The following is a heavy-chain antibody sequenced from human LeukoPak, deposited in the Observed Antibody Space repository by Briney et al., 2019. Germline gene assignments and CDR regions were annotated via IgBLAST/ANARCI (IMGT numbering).Heavy chain of an antibody. J-gene: IGHJ5*02. CDR3: ARDLVPAATPYNWFDP. Sequence: GGSLRLSCAASGFTFSSYWMSWVRQAPGKGLEGVANIKQDGSEKYYVDSVKGRFTISRDNAKNSLYLQMNSLRAEDTAVYYCARDLVPAATPYNWFDPWGQGTLVTVSS. CDR1: GFTFSSYW. D-gene: IGHD2-2*02. V-gene: IGHV3-7*01. CDR2: IKQDGSEK.